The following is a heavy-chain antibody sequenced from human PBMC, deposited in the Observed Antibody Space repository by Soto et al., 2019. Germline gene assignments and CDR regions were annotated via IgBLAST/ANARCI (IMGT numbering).Heavy chain of an antibody. CDR1: GFTFSSYS. V-gene: IGHV3-21*01. CDR2: ISSSSSYI. CDR3: ARGLAAAGRLNNYYMDV. J-gene: IGHJ6*03. Sequence: GGSLRLSCAASGFTFSSYSMNWVRQAPGKGLEWVSSISSSSSYIYYADSVKGRFTISRDNAKNSLYLQMNSLRAEDTAVYYCARGLAAAGRLNNYYMDVWGKGTTVTVSS. D-gene: IGHD6-13*01.